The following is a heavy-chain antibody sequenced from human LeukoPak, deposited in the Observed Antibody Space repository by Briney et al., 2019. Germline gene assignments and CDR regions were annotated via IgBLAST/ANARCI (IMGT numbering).Heavy chain of an antibody. Sequence: ASVKVSCKASGYTFTGYYMHWVRQAPGQGLEWMGWINPNSGGTNYAQKFQGRVTMTRDTSISTAYMELSSLRSEDTAVYYCARGEGGSYQYYFDYWGQGTLVTVSS. CDR3: ARGEGGSYQYYFDY. CDR2: INPNSGGT. J-gene: IGHJ4*02. CDR1: GYTFTGYY. D-gene: IGHD1-26*01. V-gene: IGHV1-2*02.